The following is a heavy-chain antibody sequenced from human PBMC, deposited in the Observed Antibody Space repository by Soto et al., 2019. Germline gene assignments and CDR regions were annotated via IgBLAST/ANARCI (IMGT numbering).Heavy chain of an antibody. D-gene: IGHD4-17*01. V-gene: IGHV3-7*01. CDR3: ARSFTTVTTRAYGMDV. Sequence: EVQLVESGGGLVQPGGSLRLSCAASGFTFSSYWMSWVRQAPGKGLEWVANIKQDGSEKYYVDSVKGRFTISRDNAKNSLYLQMNSLRVEDTAVYYCARSFTTVTTRAYGMDVWGQGTTVTVSS. CDR1: GFTFSSYW. J-gene: IGHJ6*02. CDR2: IKQDGSEK.